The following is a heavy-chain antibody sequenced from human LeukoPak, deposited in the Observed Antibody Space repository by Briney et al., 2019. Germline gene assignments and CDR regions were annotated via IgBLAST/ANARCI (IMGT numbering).Heavy chain of an antibody. V-gene: IGHV3-48*01. CDR2: ISSSSSTI. CDR3: ARNLLRDYMDV. D-gene: IGHD3-3*01. J-gene: IGHJ6*03. CDR1: GFTFSSYW. Sequence: PGGSLRLSCAASGFTFSSYWMSWVRQAPGKGLEWVSYISSSSSTIYYADSVKGRFTISRDNAKNSLYLQMNSLRAEDTAVYYCARNLLRDYMDVWGKGTTVTVSS.